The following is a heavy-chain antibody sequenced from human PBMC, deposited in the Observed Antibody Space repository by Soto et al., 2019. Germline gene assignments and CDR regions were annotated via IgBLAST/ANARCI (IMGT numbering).Heavy chain of an antibody. D-gene: IGHD3-10*01. V-gene: IGHV1-2*04. J-gene: IGHJ4*02. CDR2: INPNSGGT. CDR3: ARESVPPPVLQWFGESQRGPYCFDY. Sequence: QVQLVQSGAEVKKPGASVKVSCKASGYTFTGYYMHWVRQAPGQGLEWMGWINPNSGGTNYAQKFQGWVTMSRDTSISTAYMELSRLRADDKAVYYCARESVPPPVLQWFGESQRGPYCFDYWGQGTLVTVSS. CDR1: GYTFTGYY.